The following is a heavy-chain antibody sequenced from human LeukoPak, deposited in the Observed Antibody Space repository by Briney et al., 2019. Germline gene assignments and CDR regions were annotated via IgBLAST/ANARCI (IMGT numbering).Heavy chain of an antibody. CDR3: AKAPTKEEEWLLLNYFDY. D-gene: IGHD3-22*01. J-gene: IGHJ4*02. CDR1: GFTLSSYA. V-gene: IGHV3-23*01. Sequence: GGSLRLSCVGSGFTLSSYAMSWVRQAPGKGLEWVSAISGSGTRTYYADSVKGRFTISRDNSKNTLYLQMNSLRAEDTAVYYCAKAPTKEEEWLLLNYFDYWDQGTLVTVSS. CDR2: ISGSGTRT.